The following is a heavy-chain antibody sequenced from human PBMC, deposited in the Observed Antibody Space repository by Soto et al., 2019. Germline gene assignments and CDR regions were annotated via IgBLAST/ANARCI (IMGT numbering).Heavy chain of an antibody. V-gene: IGHV4-4*02. CDR2: IYHSGST. D-gene: IGHD4-17*01. Sequence: PSETLSLTCAVSGGSISSSNWWSWVRQPPGKGLEWIGEIYHSGSTNYNPSLKSRVTISVDKSKNQFSLKLSSVTAADTAVYYGASLGGRTVTLDYWGQGTLVTVSS. CDR3: ASLGGRTVTLDY. CDR1: GGSISSSNW. J-gene: IGHJ4*02.